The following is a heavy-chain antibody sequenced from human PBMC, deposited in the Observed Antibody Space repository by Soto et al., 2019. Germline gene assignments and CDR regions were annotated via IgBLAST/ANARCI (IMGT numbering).Heavy chain of an antibody. Sequence: SETLSLTCSVSGGSISSGYWTWIRQPPGKGLEWIGEINHSGSTNYNPSLKSRVTISVDTSKNQFSLKLSSVTAADTAVYYCARVIFRGVRGVISIWGQGTLVTVSS. CDR3: ARVIFRGVRGVISI. D-gene: IGHD3-10*01. CDR2: INHSGST. CDR1: GGSISSGY. J-gene: IGHJ4*02. V-gene: IGHV4-34*01.